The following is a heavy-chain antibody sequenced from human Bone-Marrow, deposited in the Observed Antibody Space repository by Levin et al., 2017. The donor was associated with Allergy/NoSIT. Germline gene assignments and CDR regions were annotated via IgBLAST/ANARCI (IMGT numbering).Heavy chain of an antibody. Sequence: AGGSLRLSCAASGFTFSNYAMNWVRQAPGKGLEWVSAISATGNSPYFADSVKGRFSISRDNSKNTLYLQMNSLTAEDTAVYYCAKPGVARRYYFDDWGQGTLVTVSS. J-gene: IGHJ4*02. D-gene: IGHD5-12*01. V-gene: IGHV3-23*01. CDR3: AKPGVARRYYFDD. CDR1: GFTFSNYA. CDR2: ISATGNSP.